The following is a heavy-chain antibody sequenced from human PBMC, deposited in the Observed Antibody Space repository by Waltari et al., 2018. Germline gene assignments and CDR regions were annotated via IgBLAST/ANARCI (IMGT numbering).Heavy chain of an antibody. Sequence: QVQLVQSGAEVKKPGASVKVSCKASGYTFTSYAMHWVRQAPGQRLEWMGWINAGNGNTKYSQKFQGRVTITRDTSASTAYMELSSLRSEDTAVYYCARGEAGYSSGWSHWGHYYYYGMDVWGQGTTVTVSS. J-gene: IGHJ6*02. D-gene: IGHD6-19*01. CDR3: ARGEAGYSSGWSHWGHYYYYGMDV. CDR2: INAGNGNT. CDR1: GYTFTSYA. V-gene: IGHV1-3*01.